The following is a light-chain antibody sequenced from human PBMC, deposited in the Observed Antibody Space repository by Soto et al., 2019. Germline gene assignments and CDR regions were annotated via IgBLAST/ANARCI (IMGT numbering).Light chain of an antibody. CDR2: DVS. V-gene: IGLV2-14*01. Sequence: QSALTQPASVSGSPGQSITISCTGTSSDVGGYNYVSWYQQHPGKAPKLMIYDVSNRPSGVSNLFSGSKSGNTASLTISGLQAEDEADDYCSSYTSSSTDVVFGGGTKLTVL. CDR3: SSYTSSSTDVV. CDR1: SSDVGGYNY. J-gene: IGLJ2*01.